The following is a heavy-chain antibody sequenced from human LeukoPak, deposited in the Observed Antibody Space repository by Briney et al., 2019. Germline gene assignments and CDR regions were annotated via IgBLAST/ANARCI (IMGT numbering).Heavy chain of an antibody. CDR3: ARDNDFWSGYGLYYYYYMDV. D-gene: IGHD3-3*01. CDR2: ISSSSSTI. J-gene: IGHJ6*03. Sequence: GGSLRLSCAASGFTFSSYSMNLVRQAPGKGLEWVSYISSSSSTIYYADSVKGRFTISRDNAKNSLYLQMNSLRAEDTAVYYCARDNDFWSGYGLYYYYYMDVWGKGTTVTVSS. CDR1: GFTFSSYS. V-gene: IGHV3-48*01.